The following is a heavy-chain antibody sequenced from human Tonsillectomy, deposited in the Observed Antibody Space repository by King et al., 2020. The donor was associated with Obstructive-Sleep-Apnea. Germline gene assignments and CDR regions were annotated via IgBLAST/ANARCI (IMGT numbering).Heavy chain of an antibody. V-gene: IGHV4-30-4*01. J-gene: IGHJ3*02. Sequence: QLQESGPGLVKPSQTLSLTCTVSGGSISSGDYYWSWIRQPPGKGLGWIGYTYYSGSTYYNPSLKIRVTISVDTSKNQFSLKLSSVTAADTAVYYCARVDCSSTSCKSADAFDIWGQGTMVTVSS. D-gene: IGHD2-2*01. CDR1: GGSISSGDYY. CDR3: ARVDCSSTSCKSADAFDI. CDR2: TYYSGST.